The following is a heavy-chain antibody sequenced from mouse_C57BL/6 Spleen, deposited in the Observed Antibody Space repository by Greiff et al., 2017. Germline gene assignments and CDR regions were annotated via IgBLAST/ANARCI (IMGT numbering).Heavy chain of an antibody. CDR2: INPNNGGT. J-gene: IGHJ1*03. CDR3: ARRSLSWYFDV. D-gene: IGHD6-1*01. Sequence: LQLQQSEPELVKPGASVKISCKASGYTFTDYYMNWVKQSHGKSLEWIGDINPNNGGTSYNQKFKGKATLTVDKSSSTAYMELRSLTSEDSAVYYCARRSLSWYFDVWGTGTTVTVSS. CDR1: GYTFTDYY. V-gene: IGHV1-26*01.